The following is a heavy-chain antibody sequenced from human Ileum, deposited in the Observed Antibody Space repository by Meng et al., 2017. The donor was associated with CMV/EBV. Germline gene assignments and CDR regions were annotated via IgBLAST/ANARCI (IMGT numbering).Heavy chain of an antibody. V-gene: IGHV4-31*02. CDR3: AREMTGTTEVYFDY. Sequence: GDSSDNGAYYGHWTRRRQGEGLAWIGFIEYSGTTAYNLSLKIRLIMSEDRYTIQFSLRWTSVTAADTDVYDCAREMTGTTEVYFDYWGQGTLVTVSS. D-gene: IGHD1-1*01. CDR1: GDSSDNGAYY. J-gene: IGHJ4*02. CDR2: IEYSGTT.